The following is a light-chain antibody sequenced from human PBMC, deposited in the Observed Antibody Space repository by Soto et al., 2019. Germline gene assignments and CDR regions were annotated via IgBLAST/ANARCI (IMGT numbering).Light chain of an antibody. Sequence: QSVLTQSPAVSAAPGQTVIITCSGTSSNIGKNYVSWYQQFPGKAPTLLIYYTYKRRSGIPDRVSGSKSCTSATLGITGLQTGDEDDYYCATWDSSLSSYVFGTGTKVTVL. CDR2: YTY. J-gene: IGLJ1*01. V-gene: IGLV1-51*01. CDR1: SSNIGKNY. CDR3: ATWDSSLSSYV.